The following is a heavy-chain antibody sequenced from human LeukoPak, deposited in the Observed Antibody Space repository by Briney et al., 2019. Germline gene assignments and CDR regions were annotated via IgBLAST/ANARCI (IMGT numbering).Heavy chain of an antibody. CDR2: INHSGST. J-gene: IGHJ4*02. CDR3: ARGNDYGDYPTVPCYFDY. Sequence: PSETLSLTCTVSGGSISSGGYYWSWIRQPPGKGLEWIGEINHSGSTNYNPSLKSRVTISVDTSKNQFSLKLSSVTAADTAVYYCARGNDYGDYPTVPCYFDYWGQGTLVTVSS. CDR1: GGSISSGGYY. V-gene: IGHV4-39*07. D-gene: IGHD4-17*01.